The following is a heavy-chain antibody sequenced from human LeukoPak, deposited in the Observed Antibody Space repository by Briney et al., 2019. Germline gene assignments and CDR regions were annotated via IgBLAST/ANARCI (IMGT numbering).Heavy chain of an antibody. Sequence: GGSLRLSCAASGLTFSSDGMSWVRQAPGKGLEWVSVISGSGRNTYYADSVKGRFTISRDNSKNTLYLQMNSLRAEDTAVYYCAKAYDFWSGPPGDYWGQGTLVTVSS. D-gene: IGHD3-3*01. CDR3: AKAYDFWSGPPGDY. V-gene: IGHV3-23*01. CDR1: GLTFSSDG. J-gene: IGHJ4*02. CDR2: ISGSGRNT.